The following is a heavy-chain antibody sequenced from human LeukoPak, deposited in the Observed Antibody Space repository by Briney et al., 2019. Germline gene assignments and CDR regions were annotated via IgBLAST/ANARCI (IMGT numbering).Heavy chain of an antibody. CDR2: IYSGGST. D-gene: IGHD6-19*01. J-gene: IGHJ4*02. CDR1: GLTVSSNY. CDR3: ARVQWLPTYYFDY. V-gene: IGHV3-53*01. Sequence: PGGSLRLSCAASGLTVSSNYMSWVRQAPGKGLEWVSVIYSGGSTYYADSVKGRFTISRDNSKNTLYLQMNSLRAEDTAVYYCARVQWLPTYYFDYWGQGTLVTVSS.